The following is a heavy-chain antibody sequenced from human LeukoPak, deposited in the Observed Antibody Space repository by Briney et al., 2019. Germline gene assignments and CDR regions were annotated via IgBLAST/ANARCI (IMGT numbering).Heavy chain of an antibody. Sequence: SETLSLTCTVSGGSISSYYWSWIRQPPGKGLEWIGYIYYSGSTNYNPSLKSRVTISVDTSKTQFSLKLSSVTAADTAVYYCARGGTDGMDVWGQGTTVTVSS. CDR1: GGSISSYY. V-gene: IGHV4-59*01. CDR2: IYYSGST. J-gene: IGHJ6*02. CDR3: ARGGTDGMDV. D-gene: IGHD1-14*01.